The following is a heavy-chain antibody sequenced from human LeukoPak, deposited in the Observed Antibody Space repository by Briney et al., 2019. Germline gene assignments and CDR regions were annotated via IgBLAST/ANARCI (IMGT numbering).Heavy chain of an antibody. CDR3: KTLWFGPIGAMDV. Sequence: GGSLRLSCAASGFTFSNAWMSWVRQAPGKGLEWVGRIKSKTDGGTTDYAAPVKGRFTISRDDSKNTLYLQMNSLKTEDTAVYYCKTLWFGPIGAMDVWGKGTTVTVSS. CDR2: IKSKTDGGTT. J-gene: IGHJ6*04. CDR1: GFTFSNAW. D-gene: IGHD3-10*01. V-gene: IGHV3-15*01.